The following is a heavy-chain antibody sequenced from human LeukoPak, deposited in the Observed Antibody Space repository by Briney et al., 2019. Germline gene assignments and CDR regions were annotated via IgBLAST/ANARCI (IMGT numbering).Heavy chain of an antibody. J-gene: IGHJ5*01. CDR1: GASISSGGYY. V-gene: IGHV4-31*03. Sequence: SQTLSLTCTVSGASISSGGYYWGWIRQHPGKGLEWIGYSYYSGSTYYNPSLKSRVTISVDTPKNQFSLKLSSVTAADTAVYYCARRSSSNWGWFDPWGQGTLVTVPS. CDR2: SYYSGST. D-gene: IGHD6-13*01. CDR3: ARRSSSNWGWFDP.